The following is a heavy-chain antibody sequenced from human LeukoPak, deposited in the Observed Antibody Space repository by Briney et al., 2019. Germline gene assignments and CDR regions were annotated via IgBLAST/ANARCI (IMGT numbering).Heavy chain of an antibody. CDR2: IKQDGSEA. CDR1: GFTFSSYW. CDR3: ARDPRGYSGYDLDY. J-gene: IGHJ4*02. V-gene: IGHV3-7*01. Sequence: GGSLRLSCAASGFTFSSYWMTWVRQAPGKGLEWVANIKQDGSEAYYVDSVKGRFTVSRDNAKNSLYLQLNSLGAEDTAVYYCARDPRGYSGYDLDYWGQGTLVTVSS. D-gene: IGHD5-12*01.